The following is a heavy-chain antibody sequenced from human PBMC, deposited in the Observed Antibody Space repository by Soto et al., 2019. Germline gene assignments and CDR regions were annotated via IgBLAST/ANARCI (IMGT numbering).Heavy chain of an antibody. D-gene: IGHD5-12*01. CDR1: GGSISSYY. CDR3: ARSSGYDLDY. V-gene: IGHV4-59*01. CDR2: IYYSGST. Sequence: SETLSLTCTVSGGSISSYYWSWIRQPPGKGLEWIGYIYYSGSTNYNPSLKSRVTISVDTSKNQFSLKLSSVTAADTAVYYCARSSGYDLDYWGQGTLVTVSS. J-gene: IGHJ4*02.